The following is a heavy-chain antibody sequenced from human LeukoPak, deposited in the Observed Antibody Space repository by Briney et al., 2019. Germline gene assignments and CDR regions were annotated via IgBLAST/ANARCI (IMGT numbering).Heavy chain of an antibody. Sequence: GGSLRLSCAASGFTFSAYEVNWVRQAPGKGLEWVSYISSSGGTIYYADSVKGRFTISRDNAKKSLYLQMNSLRAEDTAVYYCAREGGYYFDYWGQGTLVTVSS. CDR3: AREGGYYFDY. CDR1: GFTFSAYE. J-gene: IGHJ4*02. V-gene: IGHV3-48*03. D-gene: IGHD3-16*01. CDR2: ISSSGGTI.